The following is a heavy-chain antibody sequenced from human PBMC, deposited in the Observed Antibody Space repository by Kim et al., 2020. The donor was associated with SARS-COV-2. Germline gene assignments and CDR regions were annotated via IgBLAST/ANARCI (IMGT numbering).Heavy chain of an antibody. CDR1: GFTFSRYW. J-gene: IGHJ4*02. CDR2: IKQDGSEK. D-gene: IGHD4-4*01. Sequence: GGSLRLSCAASGFTFSRYWMNWVRQAPGKGLEWVANIKQDGSEKYYVDSVKGRFTISRNNAKNALYLQMNSLRDEDTALYYCARVSVTNYFDSWGQGSLVTVSS. V-gene: IGHV3-7*01. CDR3: ARVSVTNYFDS.